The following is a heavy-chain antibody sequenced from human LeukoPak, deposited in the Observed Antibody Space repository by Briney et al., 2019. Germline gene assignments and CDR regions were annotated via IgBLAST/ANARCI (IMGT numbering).Heavy chain of an antibody. CDR2: MYYSGIT. Sequence: SETLSLTCTVSGGSINSISYYWGWIRQPPGKGLEWIGSMYYSGITYYNPSLKSRVTIFVDTSKNQFSLKLSSVTAADTAVYYCARHPDNDFWSGYEDYWGQGTLVTLSS. D-gene: IGHD3-3*01. V-gene: IGHV4-39*01. J-gene: IGHJ4*02. CDR1: GGSINSISYY. CDR3: ARHPDNDFWSGYEDY.